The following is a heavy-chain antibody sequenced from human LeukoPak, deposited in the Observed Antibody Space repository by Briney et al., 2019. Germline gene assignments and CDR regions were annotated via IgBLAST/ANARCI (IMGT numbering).Heavy chain of an antibody. V-gene: IGHV4-4*02. CDR2: IYHDGST. CDR1: GGSISSNNW. J-gene: IGHJ4*02. CDR3: ARDRGGYTYSHDY. D-gene: IGHD5-18*01. Sequence: PSETLSLTCAVSGGSISSNNWWIWVRQSPEKGLEWIGEIYHDGSTNYNPSLKSRVTISMDKSKNQLSLKLNFVAAADTAVYYCARDRGGYTYSHDYWGQGTLVTVSS.